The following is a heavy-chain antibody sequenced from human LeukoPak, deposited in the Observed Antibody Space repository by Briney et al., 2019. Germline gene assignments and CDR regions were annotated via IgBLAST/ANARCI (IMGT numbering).Heavy chain of an antibody. CDR2: MYYRGTT. Sequence: SETLALTCSVSGGSISSSSYHWGWIRQSPGKGLEWIGSMYYRGTTYENSSLKSRLTLSIDTSNNHFSLKLTSVTAADTAVYFCARGYSRSVVAGSRPDLWGQGLLVTVSS. CDR1: GGSISSSSYH. J-gene: IGHJ4*02. V-gene: IGHV4-39*02. CDR3: ARGYSRSVVAGSRPDL. D-gene: IGHD2-21*01.